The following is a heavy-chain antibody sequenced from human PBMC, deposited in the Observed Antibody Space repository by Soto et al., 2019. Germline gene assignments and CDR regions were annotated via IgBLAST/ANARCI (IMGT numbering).Heavy chain of an antibody. CDR2: IRSKANSYAT. Sequence: GSLRLSCASSWFTFSVSAMHWVRQASGKGLEWVGRIRSKANSYATAYAASVKGRFTTSRDDSKNTAYLQMDSLKTEDTAVYYCTRLQWLDYYYYYGVDVWGQGTTVTVSS. D-gene: IGHD6-19*01. J-gene: IGHJ6*02. CDR3: TRLQWLDYYYYYGVDV. CDR1: WFTFSVSA. V-gene: IGHV3-73*01.